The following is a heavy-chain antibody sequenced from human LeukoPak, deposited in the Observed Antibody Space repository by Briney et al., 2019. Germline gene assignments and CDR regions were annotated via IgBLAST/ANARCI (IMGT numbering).Heavy chain of an antibody. CDR1: GFTFSSYA. Sequence: PGGSLRLSCAASGFTFSSYAMSWVRQAPGKGLEWVSAISGSGGSTYYADSVKGRFTISRDNSKNTLFLQMNSLRAEDTAVYYCAKWGYCSSTSCYSGYYYYYGMDVWGQGTTVTVSS. CDR3: AKWGYCSSTSCYSGYYYYYGMDV. D-gene: IGHD2-2*02. J-gene: IGHJ6*02. CDR2: ISGSGGST. V-gene: IGHV3-23*01.